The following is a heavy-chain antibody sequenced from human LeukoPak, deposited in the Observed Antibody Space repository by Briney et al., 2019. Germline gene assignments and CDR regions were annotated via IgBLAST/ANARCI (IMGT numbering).Heavy chain of an antibody. V-gene: IGHV4-59*11. CDR2: ISYIGST. CDR3: ARDLVTVTKGFDI. CDR1: EDSFCSHY. J-gene: IGHJ3*02. D-gene: IGHD4-17*01. Sequence: PSETLSLTCAVSEDSFCSHYWTWIRQPPGTGLEWIGYISYIGSTNYNPSLKSRVTISIDTSKNQFSLKLSSVTAADTAVYYCARDLVTVTKGFDIWGQGTMVSVSS.